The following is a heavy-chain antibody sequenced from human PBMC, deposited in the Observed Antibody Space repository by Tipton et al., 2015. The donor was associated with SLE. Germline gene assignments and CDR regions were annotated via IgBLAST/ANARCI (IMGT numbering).Heavy chain of an antibody. CDR3: ARDPTNADCSDGVCPPTDTFDI. J-gene: IGHJ3*02. D-gene: IGHD2-8*01. CDR1: GASVTTSGYY. Sequence: TLSLTCTVSGASVTTSGYYWGWIRRPPGKGLEWIGSIYYSGGTYYNPSIKSRVTISVDTSKSQFSLNLSSVTAADTAVYYCARDPTNADCSDGVCPPTDTFDIWGQGTMVTVSS. CDR2: IYYSGGT. V-gene: IGHV4-39*07.